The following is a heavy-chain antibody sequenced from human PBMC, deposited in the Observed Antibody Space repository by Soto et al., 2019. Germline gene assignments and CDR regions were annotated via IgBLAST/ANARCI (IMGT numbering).Heavy chain of an antibody. Sequence: QVQLQESGPGLVKPSQTLSLTCTVSGGSISSGGYYWSWIRQHPGKGLEWIGYIYYSGSTYYNPSRNSRVTISVDTSKNLFPLKLRSVTAADTAVYYCAREKVAGVFDYWGQGTLVTVSS. J-gene: IGHJ4*02. CDR2: IYYSGST. D-gene: IGHD6-19*01. CDR3: AREKVAGVFDY. CDR1: GGSISSGGYY. V-gene: IGHV4-31*03.